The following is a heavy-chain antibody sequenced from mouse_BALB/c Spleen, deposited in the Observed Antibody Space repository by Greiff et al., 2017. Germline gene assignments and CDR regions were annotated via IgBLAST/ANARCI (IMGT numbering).Heavy chain of an antibody. J-gene: IGHJ4*01. Sequence: EVKLVESGGGLVKPGGSLKLSCAASGFTFSSYAMSWVRQTPEKRLEWVASISSGGSTYYPDSVKGRFTISRDNARNILYLQMSSLRSEDTAMYYCARGLGSSLYYAMDYWGQGTSVTVSS. CDR1: GFTFSSYA. D-gene: IGHD1-1*01. CDR2: ISSGGST. CDR3: ARGLGSSLYYAMDY. V-gene: IGHV5-6-5*01.